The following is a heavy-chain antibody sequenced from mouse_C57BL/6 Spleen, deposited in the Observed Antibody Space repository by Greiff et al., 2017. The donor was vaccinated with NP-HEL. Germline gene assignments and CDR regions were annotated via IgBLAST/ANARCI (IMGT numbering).Heavy chain of an antibody. CDR3: ARGSHYGNYEGFAY. D-gene: IGHD2-1*01. Sequence: VQLQQSGAELVKPGASVKLSCKASGYTFTSYWMQWVKQRPGQGLEWIGEIDPSDSYTNYNQKFKGKATLTVDTSSSTAYMQLSSLTSEDSAVYYCARGSHYGNYEGFAYWGQGTLVTVSA. V-gene: IGHV1-50*01. CDR1: GYTFTSYW. J-gene: IGHJ3*01. CDR2: IDPSDSYT.